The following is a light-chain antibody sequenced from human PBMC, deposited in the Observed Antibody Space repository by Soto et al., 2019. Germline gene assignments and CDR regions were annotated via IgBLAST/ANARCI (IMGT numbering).Light chain of an antibody. Sequence: QSVLTQSPSASGTPGQRVTISCSGSSSNIGSNTVNWYQQLPGTAPKLLIYSSNQRPSGVPDRFSGSKSGTSASLAISGLQSEDEADYYCAAWDDSLNGPVFGTGTQLTVL. CDR2: SSN. CDR3: AAWDDSLNGPV. V-gene: IGLV1-44*01. CDR1: SSNIGSNT. J-gene: IGLJ7*01.